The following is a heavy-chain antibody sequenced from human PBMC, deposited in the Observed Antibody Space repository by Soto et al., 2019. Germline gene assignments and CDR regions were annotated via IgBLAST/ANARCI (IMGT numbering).Heavy chain of an antibody. CDR1: GGTFGSYA. Sequence: QVQLVQSGAEVKKPGSSVKVSCKASGGTFGSYAISWVRQAPGQGLEWMGGIIPIPGTANYAQKFQGRVTIAADESTSTAYMELRSLRSEDMAVYYCARSEGSRTSLEIFYYYYYGMDVWGQGTRVTVCS. J-gene: IGHJ6*02. CDR3: ARSEGSRTSLEIFYYYYYGMDV. D-gene: IGHD2-2*01. V-gene: IGHV1-69*01. CDR2: IIPIPGTA.